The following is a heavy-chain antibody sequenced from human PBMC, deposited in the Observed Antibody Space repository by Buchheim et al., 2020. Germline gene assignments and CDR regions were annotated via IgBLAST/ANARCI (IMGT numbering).Heavy chain of an antibody. D-gene: IGHD2-21*02. CDR3: ARCPSETAMFSYYYDMDV. CDR1: GYTFTSYD. CDR2: MDPKSGNT. Sequence: QVQLVQSGAEVKKPGASVKVSWKASGYTFTSYDINWVRQATGQGLEWMGWMDPKSGNTGYAQKVPGRVTMTRNTSISTAYMELSSLRSEDTSVYYCARCPSETAMFSYYYDMDVWGKGTT. J-gene: IGHJ6*03. V-gene: IGHV1-8*01.